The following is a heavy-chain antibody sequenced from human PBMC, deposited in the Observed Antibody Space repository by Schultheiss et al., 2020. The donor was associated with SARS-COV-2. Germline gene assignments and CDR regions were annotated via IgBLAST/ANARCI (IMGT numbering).Heavy chain of an antibody. CDR3: AKDITMVQGPLGY. D-gene: IGHD3-10*01. CDR2: ISGSGGST. Sequence: GGSLRLSCAASGFTFSSYGMHWVRQAPGKGLEWVAVISGSGGSTYYADSVKGRFTISRDNAKNSLYLQMNSLRAEDTALYYCAKDITMVQGPLGYWGQGTLVTVSS. CDR1: GFTFSSYG. J-gene: IGHJ4*02. V-gene: IGHV3-NL1*01.